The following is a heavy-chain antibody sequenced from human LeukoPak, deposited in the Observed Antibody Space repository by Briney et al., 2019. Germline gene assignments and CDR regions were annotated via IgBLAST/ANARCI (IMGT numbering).Heavy chain of an antibody. D-gene: IGHD3-22*01. Sequence: PGGSLRLSCAASGFTVSSYGMRWVRQAPGKGLEWVAVISYDGSNKYYADSVKGRFTISRDNSKNTLYLEMNSLRAQDTAVYYCAKPYYYDSSGYYEVDYWGQGTLVTVSS. CDR1: GFTVSSYG. CDR2: ISYDGSNK. J-gene: IGHJ4*02. CDR3: AKPYYYDSSGYYEVDY. V-gene: IGHV3-30*18.